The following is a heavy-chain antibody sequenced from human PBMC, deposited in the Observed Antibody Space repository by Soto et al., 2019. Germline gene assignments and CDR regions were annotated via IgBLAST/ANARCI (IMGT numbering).Heavy chain of an antibody. D-gene: IGHD2-8*01. Sequence: ASVKVSCKASGGTFSSYAISWVRQAPGQGPEWMGGIIPIFGTANYAQKFQGRVTITADESTSTAYMELSSLRSEDTAVYYCAIPGYCTNGVCLRTDYYYYGMDVWGQGTTVTVSS. V-gene: IGHV1-69*13. J-gene: IGHJ6*02. CDR3: AIPGYCTNGVCLRTDYYYYGMDV. CDR2: IIPIFGTA. CDR1: GGTFSSYA.